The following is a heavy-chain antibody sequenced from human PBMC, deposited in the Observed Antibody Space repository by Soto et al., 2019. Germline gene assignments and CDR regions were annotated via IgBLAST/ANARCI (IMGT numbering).Heavy chain of an antibody. Sequence: PGESLKISCKGSGYSFTSYWIGWVRQMPGKGLEWMGIIYPGDSDTRYSPSFQGQVTISADKSISTAYLQWSSLKASDTAMYYCARLTDYYDSSGYYENFAYWGQGTLVTVSS. D-gene: IGHD3-22*01. CDR3: ARLTDYYDSSGYYENFAY. CDR1: GYSFTSYW. V-gene: IGHV5-51*01. CDR2: IYPGDSDT. J-gene: IGHJ4*02.